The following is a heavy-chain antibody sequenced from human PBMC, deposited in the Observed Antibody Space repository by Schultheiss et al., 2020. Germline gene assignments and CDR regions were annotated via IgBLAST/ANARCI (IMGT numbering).Heavy chain of an antibody. CDR2: IYHSGST. CDR3: ARVLCSGGSCYYFDY. CDR1: GGSISSGGYS. Sequence: SETLSLTCAVSGGSISSGGYSWSWIRQPPGKGLEWIGYIYHSGSTYYNPSLKSRVTISVDRSKNQFSLKLSSVTAADTAVYYCARVLCSGGSCYYFDYWGQGTLVTVSS. J-gene: IGHJ4*02. V-gene: IGHV4-30-2*01. D-gene: IGHD2-15*01.